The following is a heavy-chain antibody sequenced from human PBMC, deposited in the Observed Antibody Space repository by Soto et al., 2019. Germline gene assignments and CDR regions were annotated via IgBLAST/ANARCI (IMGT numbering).Heavy chain of an antibody. Sequence: GESLKISCKGSGYNFHTYWIAWVRRMPGKGLEWMGFIYPHDSDTRYSPSFRGQVTISADKSINTAYLQWTSLKASDTAIYYCAKVMGSTGTAKFGRAAPGGMDVWGQGTTVTVSS. CDR3: AKVMGSTGTAKFGRAAPGGMDV. V-gene: IGHV5-51*01. D-gene: IGHD1-1*01. J-gene: IGHJ6*02. CDR2: IYPHDSDT. CDR1: GYNFHTYW.